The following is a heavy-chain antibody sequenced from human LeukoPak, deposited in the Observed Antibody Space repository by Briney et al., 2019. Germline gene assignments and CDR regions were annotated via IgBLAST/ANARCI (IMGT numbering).Heavy chain of an antibody. D-gene: IGHD6-6*01. CDR3: ARDSESRPNYYMDV. CDR2: IYTSGST. J-gene: IGHJ6*03. V-gene: IGHV4-61*02. Sequence: PSETLSLTCTVSGGSISRGRYYWSWIRQPAEKGLEWIGRIYTSGSTNYKPSLRSRVTISVDTSKNQFSLKLSSVTAADTAVYYCARDSESRPNYYMDVWGKGTTVTVSS. CDR1: GGSISRGRYY.